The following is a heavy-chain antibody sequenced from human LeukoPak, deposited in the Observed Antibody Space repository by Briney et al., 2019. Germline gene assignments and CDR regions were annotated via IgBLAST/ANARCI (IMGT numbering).Heavy chain of an antibody. CDR2: LSLGEVA. CDR1: GGSISSDY. V-gene: IGHV4-59*13. CDR3: VRVSTASGGAFDV. Sequence: PSETLSLTCTISGGSISSDYWSWIRQPPGKGLEWIGYLSLGEVAFYNPSLESRLTTSADTSKNQFSLNLTSVTAADTAMYYCVRVSTASGGAFDVWGQGTMVAVSS. J-gene: IGHJ3*01. D-gene: IGHD2-21*02.